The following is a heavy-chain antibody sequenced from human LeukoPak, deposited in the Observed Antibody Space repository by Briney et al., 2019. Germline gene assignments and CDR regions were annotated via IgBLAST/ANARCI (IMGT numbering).Heavy chain of an antibody. Sequence: PSQTLSLTCTVSGGSISGYYWSWIRQPPGKGLEWIGFIYYSGSTSYNPSLKSRVTISVDTPKNQFSLKLSSVTAADTAVYYCARYIVVVVAADHREDWFDPWGQGTLVTVSS. J-gene: IGHJ5*02. D-gene: IGHD2-15*01. CDR2: IYYSGST. V-gene: IGHV4-59*08. CDR1: GGSISGYY. CDR3: ARYIVVVVAADHREDWFDP.